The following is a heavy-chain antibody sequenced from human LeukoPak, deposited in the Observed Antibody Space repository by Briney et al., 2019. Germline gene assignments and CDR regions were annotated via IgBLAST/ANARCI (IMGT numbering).Heavy chain of an antibody. J-gene: IGHJ4*02. V-gene: IGHV4-59*12. CDR1: GDSISNYC. CDR2: INHSGST. CDR3: ARGGYCSSTSCSRFDY. D-gene: IGHD2-2*01. Sequence: SETLSLTCTVSGDSISNYCWSWTRHPPGKALVWRGYINHSGSTNYNPSLKSRVTISVDTSKNQFSLKLSSVTAADTAVYYCARGGYCSSTSCSRFDYWGQGTLVTVSS.